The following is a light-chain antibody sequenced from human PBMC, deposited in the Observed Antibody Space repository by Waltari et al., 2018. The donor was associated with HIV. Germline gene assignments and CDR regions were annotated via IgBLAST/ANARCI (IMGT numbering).Light chain of an antibody. CDR3: AVWDDSLTGRV. V-gene: IGLV1-47*01. J-gene: IGLJ3*02. CDR2: TNS. CDR1: NFTIGRNL. Sequence: QSVLTQPPSASGTPGQRVTISCSVSNFTIGRNLHYWYQQFPGSAPKLLISTNSQRPSGVPDRFSGSKSGTSASLAISGLRSEDEADYYCAVWDDSLTGRVFGGGTKLTVL.